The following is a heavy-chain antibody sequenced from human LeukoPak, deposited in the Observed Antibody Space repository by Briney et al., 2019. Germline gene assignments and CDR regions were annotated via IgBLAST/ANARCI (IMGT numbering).Heavy chain of an antibody. D-gene: IGHD6-19*01. CDR2: IYTSGST. J-gene: IGHJ4*02. Sequence: PSQTPSLTCTVSGGSISSGSYYWSWIWQPAGKGLEWIGRIYTSGSTNYNPSLKSRVTISVDTSKNQFSLKLSSVTAADTAVYYCARGISGGSALDYWGQGTLVTVSS. CDR1: GGSISSGSYY. V-gene: IGHV4-61*02. CDR3: ARGISGGSALDY.